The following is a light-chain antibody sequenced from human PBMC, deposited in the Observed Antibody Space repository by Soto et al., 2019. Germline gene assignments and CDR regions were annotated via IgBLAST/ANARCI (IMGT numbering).Light chain of an antibody. J-gene: IGLJ2*01. CDR2: SNN. CDR1: SSNIGSNT. CDR3: EAWDDSLNGLVL. V-gene: IGLV1-44*01. Sequence: QSALTQPPSASGTPGQRVTISCSGSSSNIGSNTVNWYQQLPGTAPKLLIYSNNQRPSGVPDRFSGSKSGTSASLAISGLQSEDEADYYCEAWDDSLNGLVLFGGGTKVTVL.